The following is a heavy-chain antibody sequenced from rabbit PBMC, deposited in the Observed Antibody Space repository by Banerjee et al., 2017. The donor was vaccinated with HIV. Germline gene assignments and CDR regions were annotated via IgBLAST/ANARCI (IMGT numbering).Heavy chain of an antibody. D-gene: IGHD6-1*01. J-gene: IGHJ6*01. CDR1: GFSFSSSYY. CDR3: ARGADYAGYGYAGFYYWLDL. CDR2: IYGDDGHR. V-gene: IGHV1S45*01. Sequence: QEQLVESGGGLVQPGGSLKVSCKASGFSFSSSYYMWWVRQAPGKGLEWIACIYGDDGHRYYASWAKGRFTISKTSSTTVTLQMTSLTAAGTATYFCARGADYAGYGYAGFYYWLDLWGPGTL.